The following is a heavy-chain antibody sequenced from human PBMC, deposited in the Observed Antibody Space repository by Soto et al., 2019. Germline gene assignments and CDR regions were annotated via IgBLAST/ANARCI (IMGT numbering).Heavy chain of an antibody. J-gene: IGHJ6*04. V-gene: IGHV3-7*03. CDR2: IKQNGGGK. CDR3: ANAWRSGSPWAV. D-gene: IGHD3-3*01. Sequence: GGSLRLSCAATGFTFSNSWMAWVRQPPGKGLEWVATIKQNGGGKYYVDSVEGRFTISRDNAKNTLYLQMNSLRAEDTAVYYCANAWRSGSPWAVWGKGTTVTVSS. CDR1: GFTFSNSW.